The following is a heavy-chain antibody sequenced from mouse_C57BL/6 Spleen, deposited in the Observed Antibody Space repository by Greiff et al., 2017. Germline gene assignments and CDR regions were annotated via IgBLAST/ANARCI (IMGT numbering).Heavy chain of an antibody. V-gene: IGHV1-72*01. CDR2: IDPNSGGT. J-gene: IGHJ2*01. D-gene: IGHD1-1*01. Sequence: VQLQQPGAELVKPGASVKLSCKASGYTFTSYWMHWVKQRPGRGLEWIGRIDPNSGGTKYNEKFKSKATLTVDQPSSTAYMQLSSLTSEDSAVYECARLTTVVEYDLDYRGQGTTRTVSS. CDR3: ARLTTVVEYDLDY. CDR1: GYTFTSYW.